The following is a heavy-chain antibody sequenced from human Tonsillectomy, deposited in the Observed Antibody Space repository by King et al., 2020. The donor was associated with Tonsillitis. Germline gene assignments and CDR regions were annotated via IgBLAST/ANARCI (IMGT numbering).Heavy chain of an antibody. Sequence: VQLVETGGGLVQPGGSLRLSCAASDFTVSTNYMSWVRQAPGKGLEWVSVIYTGGTTYYADSVKGRFTISRDNSNNTLYLQLNNLKVEDTAIYHCARGPLGSRWVLFAFHLWGQGTMVTVPS. CDR3: ARGPLGSRWVLFAFHL. D-gene: IGHD6-13*01. V-gene: IGHV3-53*05. CDR2: IYTGGTT. CDR1: DFTVSTNY. J-gene: IGHJ3*01.